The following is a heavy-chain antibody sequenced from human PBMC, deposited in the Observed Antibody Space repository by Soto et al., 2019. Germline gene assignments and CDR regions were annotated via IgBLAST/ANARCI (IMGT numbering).Heavy chain of an antibody. CDR3: ARVDREYRYGSPLPDYYYYYRMAV. Sequence: SVKVSCKASGGTFSSYAISWVRQAPGQGLEWMGGIIPIFGTANYARKFQGRVTITADESTSTAYMELSSLRSEDTAVYYCARVDREYRYGSPLPDYYYYYRMAVWGQGTTVTVSS. D-gene: IGHD5-18*01. CDR2: IIPIFGTA. J-gene: IGHJ6*02. CDR1: GGTFSSYA. V-gene: IGHV1-69*13.